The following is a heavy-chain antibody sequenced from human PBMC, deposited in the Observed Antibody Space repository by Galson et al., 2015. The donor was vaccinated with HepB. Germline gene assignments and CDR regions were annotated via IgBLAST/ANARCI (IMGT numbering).Heavy chain of an antibody. CDR2: ISSSSSTI. D-gene: IGHD3-22*01. V-gene: IGHV3-48*04. CDR3: ASGGSSGYLRH. Sequence: SLRLSCAASGFTFSSYSMNWVRQAPGKGLEWVSYISSSSSTIYYADSVKGRFTISRDNAKNSLYLQMNSLRAEDTAVYYCASGGSSGYLRHWGQGTLVAVSS. J-gene: IGHJ1*01. CDR1: GFTFSSYS.